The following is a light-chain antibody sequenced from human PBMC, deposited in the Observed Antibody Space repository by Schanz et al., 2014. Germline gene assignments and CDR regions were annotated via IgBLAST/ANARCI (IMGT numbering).Light chain of an antibody. CDR2: EDF. J-gene: IGLJ2*01. CDR1: SSDVGTYTL. Sequence: QSALTQPASVSGSPGQSITISCTGPSSDVGTYTLVSWYQQHPDKAPKLMIYEDFKRPSGVSNRFSGSKSGNTASLTISGLQAEDEADYYCCSYAGGYTVVFGAGTKLTVL. CDR3: CSYAGGYTVV. V-gene: IGLV2-23*01.